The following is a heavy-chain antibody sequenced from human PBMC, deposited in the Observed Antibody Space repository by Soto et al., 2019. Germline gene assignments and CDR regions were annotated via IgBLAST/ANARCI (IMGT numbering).Heavy chain of an antibody. V-gene: IGHV2-5*02. CDR1: GFSLSTITMG. J-gene: IGHJ3*02. CDR3: SRGIYLKPFDI. D-gene: IGHD3-10*01. CDR2: IYWDDDK. Sequence: QITLKESGPTLVKPTQTLTLTCTFSGFSLSTITMGVGWIRQPPGKALEWLALIYWDDDKSYSPSLRSRLTITKDTSKNQVVLTMTNMDLVDTATYYCSRGIYLKPFDIWGQGTMVTVSS.